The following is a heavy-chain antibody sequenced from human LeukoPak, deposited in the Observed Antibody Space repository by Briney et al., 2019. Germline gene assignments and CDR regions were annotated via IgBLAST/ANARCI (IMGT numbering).Heavy chain of an antibody. V-gene: IGHV4-30-4*01. D-gene: IGHD7-27*01. J-gene: IGHJ3*02. CDR1: GGSISSGDYY. Sequence: PSQTLSLTCTVSGGSISSGDYYWSWIRQPPGKGLEWIGYIYYSGSTYYNPSLKSRVTISVDTSKNQFSLKLSSVTAADTAVYYCARDHSKLGIAFDIWGQGTMVTVSS. CDR3: ARDHSKLGIAFDI. CDR2: IYYSGST.